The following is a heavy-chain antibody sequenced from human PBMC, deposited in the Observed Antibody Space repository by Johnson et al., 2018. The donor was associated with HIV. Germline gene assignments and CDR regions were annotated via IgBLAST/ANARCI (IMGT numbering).Heavy chain of an antibody. V-gene: IGHV3-30*02. CDR2: IRYDGTNK. Sequence: QVQLVESGGGLVQPGGSLKLSCAASGFTFSTYGMHWVRQAPGKGLEWVSFIRYDGTNKYYADSVKGRFTISRDNSENTLFLQMNSLRAEDTAVYYCAKDRGSSSWHAFDVWGQGTMVTVSS. CDR1: GFTFSTYG. CDR3: AKDRGSSSWHAFDV. D-gene: IGHD6-13*01. J-gene: IGHJ3*01.